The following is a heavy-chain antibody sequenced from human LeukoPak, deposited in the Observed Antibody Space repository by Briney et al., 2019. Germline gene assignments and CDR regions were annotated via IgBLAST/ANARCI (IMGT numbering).Heavy chain of an antibody. J-gene: IGHJ5*02. CDR3: ASTYSYGSYWFDP. CDR2: IYPGDSDT. V-gene: IGHV5-51*01. Sequence: GESLKISCKGSGYSFTNYWIGWVRQMPGKGLEWMWIIYPGDSDTRYSPSFQGQVTISADKSISTAYLQWSSLKASDTAMYYCASTYSYGSYWFDPWGQGTLVTVSS. D-gene: IGHD5-18*01. CDR1: GYSFTNYW.